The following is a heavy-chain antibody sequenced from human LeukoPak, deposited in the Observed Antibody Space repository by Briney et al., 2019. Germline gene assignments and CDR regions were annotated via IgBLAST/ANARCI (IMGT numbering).Heavy chain of an antibody. V-gene: IGHV4-61*02. CDR2: IYTSGST. CDR1: GGSISSGSYY. J-gene: IGHJ4*02. D-gene: IGHD4-17*01. Sequence: SETLSLTCTVSGGSISSGSYYWSWIRQPAGKGLEWIGRIYTSGSTNYNPSLKSRVTISVDTSKNQFSLKLSSVTAADTAVYYCARDQLSNGDYGWFDYWGQGTLVTVP. CDR3: ARDQLSNGDYGWFDY.